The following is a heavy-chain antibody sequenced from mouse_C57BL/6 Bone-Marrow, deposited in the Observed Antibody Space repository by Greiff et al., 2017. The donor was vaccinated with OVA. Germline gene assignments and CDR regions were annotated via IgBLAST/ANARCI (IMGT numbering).Heavy chain of an antibody. CDR3: ARFSYYGNGFAY. D-gene: IGHD1-1*01. V-gene: IGHV5-16*01. CDR1: GFTFSDYY. Sequence: EVHLVESEGGLVQPGSSMKLSCTASGFTFSDYYMAWVRQVPEKGLEWVANINYDGSSTYYLDSLKSRFIISRDNAKNILYLQMSSLKSEDTATYYCARFSYYGNGFAYWGQGTLVTVSA. CDR2: INYDGSST. J-gene: IGHJ3*01.